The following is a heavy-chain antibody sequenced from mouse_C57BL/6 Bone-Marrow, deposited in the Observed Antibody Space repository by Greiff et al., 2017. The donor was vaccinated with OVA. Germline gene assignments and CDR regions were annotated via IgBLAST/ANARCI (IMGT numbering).Heavy chain of an antibody. CDR3: AREGIYPWFAY. Sequence: VQLQQSGPELVKPGASVKISCKASGYTFTDYYMNWVKQSHGKSLEWIGDINPNNGGTSYNQKFKGKATLTVDKSSSTAYMELRSLTSEDSAVYYCAREGIYPWFAYWGQGTLVTVSA. V-gene: IGHV1-26*01. J-gene: IGHJ3*01. CDR1: GYTFTDYY. D-gene: IGHD1-1*01. CDR2: INPNNGGT.